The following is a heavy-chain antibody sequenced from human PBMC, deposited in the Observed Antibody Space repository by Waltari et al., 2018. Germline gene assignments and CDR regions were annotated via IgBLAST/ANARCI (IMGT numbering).Heavy chain of an antibody. CDR2: ISGSGGST. CDR3: AKETLRYGDYVRYFDY. CDR1: GFTFSSYA. J-gene: IGHJ4*02. Sequence: EVQLLESGGGLVQPGGSLRLSCAASGFTFSSYAMSWVRQAPGKGLEWVSAISGSGGSTYYADSVKGRFTISRDNSKNTLYLQMNSLRAEDTAVYYCAKETLRYGDYVRYFDYWGQGTLVTVSS. D-gene: IGHD4-17*01. V-gene: IGHV3-23*01.